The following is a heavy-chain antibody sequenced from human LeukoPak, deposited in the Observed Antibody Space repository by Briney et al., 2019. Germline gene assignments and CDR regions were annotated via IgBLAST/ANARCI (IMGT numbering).Heavy chain of an antibody. CDR2: ISVSSSTV. V-gene: IGHV3-11*04. J-gene: IGHJ5*02. CDR1: GFTFTDYY. D-gene: IGHD5-12*01. Sequence: GGSLRLSCAASGFTFTDYYMSWIRRAPGKGLEWVSYISVSSSTVFYADSVKGRFTISRDNTKNSLYLQMSNLRAEDAAVYYCVRDLYSTFDSSNLNSDLWGQGTLVTVSS. CDR3: VRDLYSTFDSSNLNSDL.